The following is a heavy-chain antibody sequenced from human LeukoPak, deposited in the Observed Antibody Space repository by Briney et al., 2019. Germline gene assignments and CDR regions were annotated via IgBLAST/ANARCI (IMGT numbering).Heavy chain of an antibody. V-gene: IGHV4-4*07. CDR2: IYASGST. CDR1: GGSINTYS. Sequence: SETLSLTCTVSGGSINTYSWSWIRQPAGKGLEWIGRIYASGSTNYNPSLKSRVTMSVDTSKNQFSLKLSSVIAADTAMYYCARDRSGSYYRIDYWGQGTLDTVSS. D-gene: IGHD1-26*01. CDR3: ARDRSGSYYRIDY. J-gene: IGHJ4*02.